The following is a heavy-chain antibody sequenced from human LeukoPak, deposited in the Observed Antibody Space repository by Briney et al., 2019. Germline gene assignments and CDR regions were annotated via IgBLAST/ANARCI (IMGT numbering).Heavy chain of an antibody. J-gene: IGHJ6*02. CDR2: ITSNGGSA. D-gene: IGHD3-3*01. Sequence: GGSLRLSCSASGFTFSSYTIHWVRQAPGKGLEFVSAITSNGGSAYYADSVKGRFTISRDNSKNSLYLQMNSLRAEDTAVYYCARDQIDLFNGMDVWGQGTTVTVSS. CDR1: GFTFSSYT. CDR3: ARDQIDLFNGMDV. V-gene: IGHV3-64*04.